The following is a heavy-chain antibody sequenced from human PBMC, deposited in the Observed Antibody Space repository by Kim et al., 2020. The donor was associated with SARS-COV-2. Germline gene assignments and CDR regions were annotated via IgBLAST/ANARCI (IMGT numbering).Heavy chain of an antibody. D-gene: IGHD2-2*01. Sequence: SETLSLTCGVSGASISSSDYYWSWIRQPPGKGLEWIGYTYSSGNTYYNPSLKSRVTISVDTSKNQLSLRLTSVTAADSAVYYCASGYCGNTRCDAFDSWGQVSLVTVSS. J-gene: IGHJ4*02. V-gene: IGHV4-30-4*01. CDR1: GASISSSDYY. CDR3: ASGYCGNTRCDAFDS. CDR2: TYSSGNT.